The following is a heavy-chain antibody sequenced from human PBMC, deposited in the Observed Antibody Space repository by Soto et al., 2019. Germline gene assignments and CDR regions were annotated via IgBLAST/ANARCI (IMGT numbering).Heavy chain of an antibody. D-gene: IGHD5-18*01. CDR3: ARGDPGYSYGKVDL. V-gene: IGHV3-74*01. CDR2: VNSDGTGT. Sequence: GGSLRLSYEASGFTFTMYWMHWVRQAPGKGLVWVSRVNSDGTGTTYADSVGGRFTVSRDNAKNSVFLQMDSLRAEVAGVYFCARGDPGYSYGKVDLWGQGTLVTVSS. J-gene: IGHJ5*02. CDR1: GFTFTMYW.